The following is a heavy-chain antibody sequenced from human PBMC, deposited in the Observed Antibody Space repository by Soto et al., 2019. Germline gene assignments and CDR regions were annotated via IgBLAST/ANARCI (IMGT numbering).Heavy chain of an antibody. J-gene: IGHJ4*02. V-gene: IGHV4-61*01. CDR3: ARERTLQSVGGIFAVPDY. CDR1: GGSVSSGSYY. Sequence: QVQLQESGPGLVKPSETLSLTCTVSGGSVSSGSYYWSWIRQPPGKGLEWIGYIYYSGSTNYNPCLKSRVTISVDTSKNQFSLKLSSVTAADTAVYYCARERTLQSVGGIFAVPDYWGQGTLVTVSS. CDR2: IYYSGST. D-gene: IGHD2-15*01.